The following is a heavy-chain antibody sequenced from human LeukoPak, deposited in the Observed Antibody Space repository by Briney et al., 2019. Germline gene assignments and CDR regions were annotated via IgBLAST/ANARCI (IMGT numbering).Heavy chain of an antibody. CDR3: TRFESVITAPGPLEY. V-gene: IGHV3-53*01. J-gene: IGHJ4*02. Sequence: GGSLRLSGAVSGFTVSSNYMSWVRQAPGKGLEWVSAIYSGGSTYYADSVKGRFTISRDNSKNTLYLQMNSLRGEDTAVYYCTRFESVITAPGPLEYWGQGTLVTVSS. D-gene: IGHD3-10*01. CDR1: GFTVSSNY. CDR2: IYSGGST.